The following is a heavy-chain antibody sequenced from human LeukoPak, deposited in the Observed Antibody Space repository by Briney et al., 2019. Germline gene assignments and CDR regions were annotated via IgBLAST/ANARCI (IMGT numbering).Heavy chain of an antibody. CDR2: INPNNGGT. Sequence: ASVKVSCKAFGYTITGYYVHWVRQAPGQGLEWMGWINPNNGGTNSAQKFQGRVTMTRDTSIGTAYMELNRLTYDDTAVYYCGRDRHWNQGNFDYWGQGTLVTVSS. CDR1: GYTITGYY. V-gene: IGHV1-2*02. CDR3: GRDRHWNQGNFDY. J-gene: IGHJ4*02. D-gene: IGHD1-1*01.